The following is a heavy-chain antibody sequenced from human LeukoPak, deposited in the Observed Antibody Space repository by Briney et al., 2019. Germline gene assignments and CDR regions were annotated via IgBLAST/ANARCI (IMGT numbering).Heavy chain of an antibody. Sequence: ASVKVSCKASGYTFTSYYMHWVRQAPGQGLEWMGIINPSGGSTSYAQKFQGRVTMTRDMSTSTVYMELSSLRSEDTAVYYCARASVGPAARGGAFDIWGQGTMVTVSS. D-gene: IGHD2-2*01. CDR3: ARASVGPAARGGAFDI. CDR2: INPSGGST. V-gene: IGHV1-46*01. CDR1: GYTFTSYY. J-gene: IGHJ3*02.